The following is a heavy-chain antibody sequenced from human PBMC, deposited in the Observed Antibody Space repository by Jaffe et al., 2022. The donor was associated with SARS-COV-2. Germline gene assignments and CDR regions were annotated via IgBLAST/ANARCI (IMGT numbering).Heavy chain of an antibody. Sequence: EVQLVETGGGLIQPGGSLRLSCAASGITVSDNYMGWVRQAPGKGLECVSVITSSGSTFYADSVKGRFTVSRDSSKNTLYLQMNSLRAEDTAVFHCFLGGGRYWGQGTLVTVSS. CDR3: FLGGGRY. V-gene: IGHV3-53*02. CDR2: ITSSGST. J-gene: IGHJ4*02. CDR1: GITVSDNY. D-gene: IGHD3-16*01.